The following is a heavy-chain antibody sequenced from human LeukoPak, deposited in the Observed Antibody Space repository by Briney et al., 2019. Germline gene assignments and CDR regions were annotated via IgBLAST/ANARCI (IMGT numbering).Heavy chain of an antibody. J-gene: IGHJ4*02. V-gene: IGHV3-21*01. CDR2: ISSSSSYI. Sequence: PGGSLRPSCAASGFTFSSYSMNWVRQAPGKGLEWVSSISSSSSYIYYADSVKGRFTISRDNAKNSLYLQMNSLRAEDTAVYYCARTPPSPIPTYYFDYWGQGTLVTVSS. D-gene: IGHD2-21*01. CDR3: ARTPPSPIPTYYFDY. CDR1: GFTFSSYS.